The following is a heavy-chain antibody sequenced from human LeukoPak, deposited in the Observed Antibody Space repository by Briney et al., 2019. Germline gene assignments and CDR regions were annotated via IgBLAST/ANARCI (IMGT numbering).Heavy chain of an antibody. CDR2: IIPIFGTA. Sequence: SVKVSCKASGGTFSSYAISWVRQAPGQGLEWMGGIIPIFGTANYAQKFQGRVTITADESTSTAYMGLSSLRSEDTAVYYCAMGTYYDFWSGYYKFDPWGQGTLVTVSS. CDR3: AMGTYYDFWSGYYKFDP. CDR1: GGTFSSYA. J-gene: IGHJ5*02. V-gene: IGHV1-69*13. D-gene: IGHD3-3*01.